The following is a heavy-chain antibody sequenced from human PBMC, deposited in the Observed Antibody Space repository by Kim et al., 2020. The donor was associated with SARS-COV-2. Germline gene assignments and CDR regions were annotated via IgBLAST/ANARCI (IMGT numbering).Heavy chain of an antibody. CDR1: GFTFSSYS. CDR2: ISSSSSTI. D-gene: IGHD6-19*01. V-gene: IGHV3-48*02. CDR3: ARGGSGWVISPFKSYYFDY. Sequence: GGSLRLSCAASGFTFSSYSMNWVRQAPGKGLEWVSYISSSSSTIYYADSVKGRFTISRDNAKNSLYLQMNSLRDEDTAVYYCARGGSGWVISPFKSYYFDYWGQETLVTVSS. J-gene: IGHJ4*02.